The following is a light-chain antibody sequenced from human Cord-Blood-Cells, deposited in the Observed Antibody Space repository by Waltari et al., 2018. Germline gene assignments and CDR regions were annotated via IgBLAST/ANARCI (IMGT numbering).Light chain of an antibody. J-gene: IGKJ1*01. CDR2: AAS. Sequence: DIQMTQSLSSLSSSVGDRVTITCRASQSIRSYLNWYQQKPGKSPKLLISAASSLQSGVPSRFSGSGSRTDFTLTISSLQPEDFATYYCQQSYSTPWTFGQGTKVEIK. CDR1: QSIRSY. CDR3: QQSYSTPWT. V-gene: IGKV1-39*01.